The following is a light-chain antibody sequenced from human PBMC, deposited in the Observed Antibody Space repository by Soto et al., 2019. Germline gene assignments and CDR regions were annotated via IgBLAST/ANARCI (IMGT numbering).Light chain of an antibody. V-gene: IGKV1-39*01. Sequence: DIQMTQSPSSLSASVGDRVTITCWASQSISNYLNWYQQKPGKAPKLLMYAPSSLQSGVTSRFSGSRSGTDFTLTISSLQPEDFATYYCQLSYITPRKFGQGTKVEIK. CDR1: QSISNY. J-gene: IGKJ1*01. CDR2: APS. CDR3: QLSYITPRK.